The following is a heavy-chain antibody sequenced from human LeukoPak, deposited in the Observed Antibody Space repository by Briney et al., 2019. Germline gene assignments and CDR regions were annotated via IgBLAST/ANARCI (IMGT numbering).Heavy chain of an antibody. CDR2: ISSYNGNT. D-gene: IGHD6-19*01. CDR3: ARERGYASGPNGGYFQH. V-gene: IGHV1-18*01. CDR1: GYKFTNFG. Sequence: ASVKVSCKASGYKFTNFGIIWVRQAPGQGLEWMGWISSYNGNTDYAQKFQGRVTMTKDTSTSTAYMELRSLRSDDTAVYFCARERGYASGPNGGYFQHWGQGTLVTVSS. J-gene: IGHJ1*01.